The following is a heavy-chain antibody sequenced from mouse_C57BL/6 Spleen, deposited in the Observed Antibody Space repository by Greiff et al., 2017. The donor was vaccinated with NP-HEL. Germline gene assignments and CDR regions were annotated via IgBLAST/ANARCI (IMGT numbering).Heavy chain of an antibody. V-gene: IGHV1-82*01. CDR1: GYAFSSSW. J-gene: IGHJ1*03. CDR3: SRYPLYFDV. CDR2: IYPGDGDT. Sequence: QVQLQQSGPELVKPGASVKISCKASGYAFSSSWMNWVKQRPGKGLEWIGRIYPGDGDTNYNGKFKGKATLTADKSSSTAYMQLSSLTSEDAAVYFWSRYPLYFDVWGTGTTVTVSS.